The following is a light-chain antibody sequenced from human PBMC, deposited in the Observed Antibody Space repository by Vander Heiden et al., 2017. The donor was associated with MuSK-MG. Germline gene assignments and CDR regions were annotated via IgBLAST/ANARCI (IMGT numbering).Light chain of an antibody. CDR2: WAS. V-gene: IGKV4-1*01. CDR3: QHFSSTLT. Sequence: DIVMTQSPDSLAVSLGERATINCKSSQSVLYSSNNKNNLAWYQQKPGQPPKLLIYWASTRESGVPDRFSGSGSGTDFTLTISSLQAEDVAVYYCQHFSSTLTFGGGTKVEIK. CDR1: QSVLYSSNNKNN. J-gene: IGKJ4*01.